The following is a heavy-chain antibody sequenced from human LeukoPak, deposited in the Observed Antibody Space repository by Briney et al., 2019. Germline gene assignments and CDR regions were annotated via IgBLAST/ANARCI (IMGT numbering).Heavy chain of an antibody. Sequence: GGSLRLSCAASGFTSSDYYMGWISQAPGKGLEWVSYISSSGSTIYYADSVKGRFTISRDNAKNSLYLQMNSLRAEDTAVYYCARDRGYSYGYSSPQEGWFDPWGQGTLVTVSS. V-gene: IGHV3-11*01. CDR3: ARDRGYSYGYSSPQEGWFDP. CDR1: GFTSSDYY. D-gene: IGHD5-18*01. CDR2: ISSSGSTI. J-gene: IGHJ5*02.